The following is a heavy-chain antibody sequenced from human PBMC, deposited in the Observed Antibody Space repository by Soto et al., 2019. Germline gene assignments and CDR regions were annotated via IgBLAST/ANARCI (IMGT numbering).Heavy chain of an antibody. CDR1: GGTFSSYA. CDR3: ARDLHDYGDLRRRAFDI. CDR2: IIPIFGTA. J-gene: IGHJ3*02. V-gene: IGHV1-69*01. Sequence: QVQLVQSGAEVKKPGSSVKVSCKASGGTFSSYAISWVRQAPGQGREWLGGIIPIFGTANYAQKFQGRVTITADESPSRAYRELSSLRSDDTAVYYCARDLHDYGDLRRRAFDIWGQGTMGTVSS. D-gene: IGHD4-17*01.